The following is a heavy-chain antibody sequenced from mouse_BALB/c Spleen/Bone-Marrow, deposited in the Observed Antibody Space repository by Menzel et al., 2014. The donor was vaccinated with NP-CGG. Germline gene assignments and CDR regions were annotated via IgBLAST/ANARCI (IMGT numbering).Heavy chain of an antibody. V-gene: IGHV1S135*01. D-gene: IGHD2-12*01. CDR2: IDPYSGGT. J-gene: IGHJ4*01. CDR3: ARELSRAMDY. CDR1: GYAFTRYN. Sequence: QLQQPGPELVKPGASVKVSCKASGYAFTRYNMYWAKQSHGKSLEWIGYIDPYSGGTNYNQKFKGKATLTVDKSSSTAYMHLNSLTSEDSAVYYCARELSRAMDYWGQGTSVTVSS.